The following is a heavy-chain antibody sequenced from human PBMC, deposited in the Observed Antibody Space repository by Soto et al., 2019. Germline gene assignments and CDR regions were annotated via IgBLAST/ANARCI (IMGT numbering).Heavy chain of an antibody. CDR3: ARGMATTRGD. V-gene: IGHV1-3*04. D-gene: IGHD3-10*01. CDR2: ITTGNGNT. CDR1: GYTFSSYA. J-gene: IGHJ4*02. Sequence: ASVKVSCKASGYTFSSYAIHWVRQAPGQRLEWMGWITTGNGNTKYSQQFQGRVTITRDTSASTAYMELSSLRSEDTAVYYCARGMATTRGDWGQGTLVIVSS.